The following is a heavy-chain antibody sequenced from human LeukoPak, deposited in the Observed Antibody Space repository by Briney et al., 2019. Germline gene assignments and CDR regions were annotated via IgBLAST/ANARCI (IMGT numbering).Heavy chain of an antibody. J-gene: IGHJ4*02. V-gene: IGHV1-2*02. CDR1: GYTFTGYY. CDR2: INPNSGGT. D-gene: IGHD4-11*01. Sequence: LRASVKVSCKASGYTFTGYYMHWVRQAPGQGLEWMGWINPNSGGTNYAQKFQGRVIMTRDTSISTAYMELSSLRSEDSAVYYCARWTTTYLDYWGQGTLVTVSS. CDR3: ARWTTTYLDY.